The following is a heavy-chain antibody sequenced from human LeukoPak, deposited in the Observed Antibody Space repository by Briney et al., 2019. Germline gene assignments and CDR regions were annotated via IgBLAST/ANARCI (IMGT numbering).Heavy chain of an antibody. Sequence: GGSLRLSCAASGFTFSSYSMNWVRQAPGKGLEWVSSISSGSGYIYYADSMKGRFTISRDNAKNSLYLQMNSLRVEDTAVYYCARAIVGATKPPFDYWGQGTLVTVSS. CDR2: ISSGSGYI. CDR1: GFTFSSYS. J-gene: IGHJ4*02. D-gene: IGHD1-26*01. V-gene: IGHV3-21*01. CDR3: ARAIVGATKPPFDY.